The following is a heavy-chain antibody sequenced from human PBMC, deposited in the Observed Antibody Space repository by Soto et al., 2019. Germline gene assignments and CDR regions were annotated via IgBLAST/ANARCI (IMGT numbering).Heavy chain of an antibody. CDR2: IIPIFGTA. CDR1: GGTFSSYA. CDR3: ARVGLPYSGYDSWFDP. D-gene: IGHD5-12*01. V-gene: IGHV1-69*06. Sequence: ASVKVSCKASGGTFSSYAISWVRQAPGQGLEWMGGIIPIFGTANYAQKFQGRVTITADKSTSTAYMELSSLRSEDTAVYYCARVGLPYSGYDSWFDPWGQGALVTVSS. J-gene: IGHJ5*02.